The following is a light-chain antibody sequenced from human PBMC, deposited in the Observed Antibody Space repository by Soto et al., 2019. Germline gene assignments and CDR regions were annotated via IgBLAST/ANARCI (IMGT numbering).Light chain of an antibody. CDR2: EVS. V-gene: IGLV2-14*02. Sequence: QSVLTQPASVSGSPGQSITISCTGTSSDVGSYKFVSWYQQHPGKAPKLMIYEVSNRPSGVSNRFSGSKSGNTASLTISGLQAEDETDYYCFSYTSSGTYAFGTGTKVTVL. J-gene: IGLJ1*01. CDR1: SSDVGSYKF. CDR3: FSYTSSGTYA.